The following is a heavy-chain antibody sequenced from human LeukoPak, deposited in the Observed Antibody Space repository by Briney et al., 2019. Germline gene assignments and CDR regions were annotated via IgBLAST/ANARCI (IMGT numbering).Heavy chain of an antibody. Sequence: GGSLRLSCSASGFTFSSHAMHWVRQAPGKGPEYVSGISSDGGSTYYANFVKGRFTISRDNSKNTLFLQMGSLGAEDMAVYYCARGYSSGWYHFDYWGQGTLVTVSS. CDR3: ARGYSSGWYHFDY. D-gene: IGHD6-19*01. CDR2: ISSDGGST. V-gene: IGHV3-64*01. J-gene: IGHJ4*02. CDR1: GFTFSSHA.